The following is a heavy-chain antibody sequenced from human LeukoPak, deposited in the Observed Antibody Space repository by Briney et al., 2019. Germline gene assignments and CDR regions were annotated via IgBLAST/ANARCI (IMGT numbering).Heavy chain of an antibody. CDR2: IYTSGST. CDR1: GSSISSYY. CDR3: ARDRAAAGPIQSLNWFDP. V-gene: IGHV4-4*07. Sequence: KPSETLSLTCTVSGSSISSYYWSWIRQPAGKGLEWIGRIYTSGSTNYNPSLKSRVTMSVDTSKNQFSLSLSSVTAADTAVYYCARDRAAAGPIQSLNWFDPWGQGTLVTVSS. D-gene: IGHD6-13*01. J-gene: IGHJ5*02.